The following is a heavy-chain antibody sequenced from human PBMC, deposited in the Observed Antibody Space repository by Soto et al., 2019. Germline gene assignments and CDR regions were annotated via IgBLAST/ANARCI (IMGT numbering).Heavy chain of an antibody. Sequence: TSETLSLTCTVSGGSISRYYWSWTRQPPGKGLEWIGYIYYSGSTNYNPSLKSRVTISVDTSKNQFSLKLSSVTAADTAVYYCARVVITRNKSYYYYGMDVWGQGTTVTVSS. CDR3: ARVVITRNKSYYYYGMDV. V-gene: IGHV4-59*01. CDR1: GGSISRYY. CDR2: IYYSGST. J-gene: IGHJ6*02. D-gene: IGHD3-22*01.